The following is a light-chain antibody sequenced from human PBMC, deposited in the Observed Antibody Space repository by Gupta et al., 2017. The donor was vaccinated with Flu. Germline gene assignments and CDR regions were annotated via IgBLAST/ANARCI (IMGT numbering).Light chain of an antibody. J-gene: IGKJ1*01. CDR1: QSISSNY. Sequence: EIVLTQSPGTLSLSAGERATVSCRASQSISSNYLAWYQQRPGQAPGLLIYGTSHRGKGIPDRFSGSGSGKDLTLTISRREPEDSAVYYCQQFDNSPPWTFGQGTKVEI. CDR2: GTS. V-gene: IGKV3-20*01. CDR3: QQFDNSPPWT.